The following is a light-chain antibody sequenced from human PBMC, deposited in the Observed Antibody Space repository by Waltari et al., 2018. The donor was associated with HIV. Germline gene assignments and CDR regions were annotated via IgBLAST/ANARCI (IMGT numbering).Light chain of an antibody. Sequence: QSVLTQPPSATGTPGQRVTISCSGSSSNIGSNYVHWYQQLPGTTPTLLIYRNKPRPSGVPDRFSASKAGTAASLAIRGLRSEDEGDYYCAAWDDSLGGRGLFGGGTRLTVL. CDR3: AAWDDSLGGRGL. V-gene: IGLV1-47*01. J-gene: IGLJ3*02. CDR1: SSNIGSNY. CDR2: RNK.